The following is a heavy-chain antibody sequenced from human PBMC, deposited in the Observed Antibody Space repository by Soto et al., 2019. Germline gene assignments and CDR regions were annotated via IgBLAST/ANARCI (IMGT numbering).Heavy chain of an antibody. CDR2: ISAYNGNT. V-gene: IGHV1-18*01. J-gene: IGHJ3*02. CDR1: GYTFTSYG. Sequence: ASVKVSCKASGYTFTSYGISWVRQAPGQGLEWMGWISAYNGNTNYAQKFQGRVTITADKSTSTAYMELSSLRSEDTAVYYCARRRERYCSSTSCYRKGGLDAFDIWGQGTMVTVSS. D-gene: IGHD2-2*01. CDR3: ARRRERYCSSTSCYRKGGLDAFDI.